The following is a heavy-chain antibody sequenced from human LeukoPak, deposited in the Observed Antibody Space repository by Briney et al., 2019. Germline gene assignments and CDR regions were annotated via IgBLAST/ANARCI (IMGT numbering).Heavy chain of an antibody. J-gene: IGHJ4*02. CDR1: GFTFSDFY. Sequence: GGSLRLSCAASGFTFSDFYMSWIRQAPGKGLEWVSYISSSGSTIYYADSVKGRFTISRDNAKNSLYLQMNSLRAEDTAVYYCARRRYNWNAIDYWGQGTLVTVSS. CDR2: ISSSGSTI. V-gene: IGHV3-11*01. D-gene: IGHD1-20*01. CDR3: ARRRYNWNAIDY.